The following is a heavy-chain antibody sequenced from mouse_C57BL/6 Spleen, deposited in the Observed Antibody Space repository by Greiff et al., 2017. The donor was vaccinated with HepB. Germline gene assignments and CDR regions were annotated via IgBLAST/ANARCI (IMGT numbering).Heavy chain of an antibody. CDR1: GYAFSSSW. V-gene: IGHV1-82*01. D-gene: IGHD1-1*01. Sequence: VQLQQSGPELVKPGASVKISCKASGYAFSSSWMNWVKQRPGKGLEWIGRIYPGDGDTNYNGKFKGKATLTADKSSSTAYMQFSSLTSEDSAVYFCARGLTTVVGDWGQGTLVTVSA. J-gene: IGHJ3*01. CDR3: ARGLTTVVGD. CDR2: IYPGDGDT.